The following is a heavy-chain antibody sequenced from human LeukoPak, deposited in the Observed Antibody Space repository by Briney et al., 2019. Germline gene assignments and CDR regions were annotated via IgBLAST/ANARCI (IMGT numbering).Heavy chain of an antibody. CDR1: GGSISSGDYY. CDR2: IYYSGST. D-gene: IGHD4-23*01. Sequence: TLSLTCTVSGGSISSGDYYWSWIRQPPGKGLECIGYIYYSGSTYYNPSLKSRVTISVDTSKNQFSLKLSSVTAADTAVYYCARAKWDGGGSYYYYYMDVWGKGTTVTVSS. J-gene: IGHJ6*03. CDR3: ARAKWDGGGSYYYYYMDV. V-gene: IGHV4-30-4*08.